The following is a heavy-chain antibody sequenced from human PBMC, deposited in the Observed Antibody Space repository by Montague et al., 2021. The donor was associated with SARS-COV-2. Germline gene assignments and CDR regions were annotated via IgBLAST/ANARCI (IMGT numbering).Heavy chain of an antibody. CDR3: ARRPGTFGAAFDI. CDR1: GGSISSDSFD. D-gene: IGHD3-10*01. V-gene: IGHV4-39*01. J-gene: IGHJ3*02. Sequence: SETLSLTCTVSGGSISSDSFDWSWLRQPPGKGLEWIGLIYHSGGTYNGPSLKRRFSISVDTSKNQFSLKVTSVTAADTAVYYCARRPGTFGAAFDIWGLGTMVTVSS. CDR2: IYHSGGT.